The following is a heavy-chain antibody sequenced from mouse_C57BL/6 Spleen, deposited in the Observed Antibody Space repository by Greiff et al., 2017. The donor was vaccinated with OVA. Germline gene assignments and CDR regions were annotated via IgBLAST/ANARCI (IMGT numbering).Heavy chain of an antibody. CDR2: IYPRSGNT. CDR1: GYTFTSYG. CDR3: ARDTVVATKDAMDY. J-gene: IGHJ4*01. Sequence: VQLQQSGAELARPGASVKLSCKASGYTFTSYGISWVKQRPGQGLEWIGEIYPRSGNTYYNEKFKGKATLTADKSSSTAYMELRSLTSEDSAVYFCARDTVVATKDAMDYWGQGTSVTVSS. V-gene: IGHV1-81*01. D-gene: IGHD1-1*01.